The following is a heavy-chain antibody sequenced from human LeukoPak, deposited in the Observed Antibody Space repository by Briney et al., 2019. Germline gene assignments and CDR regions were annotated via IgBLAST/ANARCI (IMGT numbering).Heavy chain of an antibody. Sequence: SETLSLTCTVSGGSISSGSYYWSWIRQPAGKGLEWIGRIYTSGSTNYNPSLKSRVTISVDTSKNQFSLKLSSVTAADTAVYYCARHVLTGYYPHFDYWGQGTLVTVSS. CDR2: IYTSGST. V-gene: IGHV4-61*02. J-gene: IGHJ4*02. D-gene: IGHD3-9*01. CDR1: GGSISSGSYY. CDR3: ARHVLTGYYPHFDY.